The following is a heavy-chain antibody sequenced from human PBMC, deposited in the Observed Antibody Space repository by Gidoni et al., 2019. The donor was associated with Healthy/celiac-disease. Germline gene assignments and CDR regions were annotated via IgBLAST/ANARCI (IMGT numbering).Heavy chain of an antibody. CDR2: INPNSGGT. V-gene: IGHV1-2*02. J-gene: IGHJ6*02. Sequence: QVQLVQSGAEVKKPGASVKVSCTASGYTFTGYYMHWVRQAPGQGLEWMGWINPNSGGTNYAQKFQGRVTMTRDTSISTAYMELSRLRSDDTAVYYCAREYSYGYPFLYYYGMDVWGQGTTVTVSS. D-gene: IGHD5-18*01. CDR3: AREYSYGYPFLYYYGMDV. CDR1: GYTFTGYY.